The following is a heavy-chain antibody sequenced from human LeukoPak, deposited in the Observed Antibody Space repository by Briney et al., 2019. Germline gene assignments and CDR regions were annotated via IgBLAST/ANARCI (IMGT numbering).Heavy chain of an antibody. D-gene: IGHD3-3*01. CDR3: ARDWGGYSSKFDY. V-gene: IGHV3-30*04. J-gene: IGHJ4*02. Sequence: PGGSLRLSCAASGFTFSSYAMHWVRQAPGKGLEWVAIISYDGSNKYYADSVKGRFTISRDNSKNTLYLQMNSLRAEDTAVYYCARDWGGYSSKFDYWGQGTLVTVSS. CDR1: GFTFSSYA. CDR2: ISYDGSNK.